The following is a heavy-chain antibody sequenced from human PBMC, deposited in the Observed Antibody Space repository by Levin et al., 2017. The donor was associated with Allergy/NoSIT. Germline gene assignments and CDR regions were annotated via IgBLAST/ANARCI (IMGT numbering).Heavy chain of an antibody. CDR1: GFTFSTSV. CDR2: ISFDVSKK. J-gene: IGHJ3*02. CDR3: ARGRGYCSGGSCYSASDAFDT. Sequence: GESLKISCAASGFTFSTSVMHWVRQAPGKGLEWVALISFDVSKKYYADSVKGRFTISRDNSKSKLSLQMNSLRGDDTAVYYCARGRGYCSGGSCYSASDAFDTWGQGTMVTVPS. V-gene: IGHV3-30*04. D-gene: IGHD2-15*01.